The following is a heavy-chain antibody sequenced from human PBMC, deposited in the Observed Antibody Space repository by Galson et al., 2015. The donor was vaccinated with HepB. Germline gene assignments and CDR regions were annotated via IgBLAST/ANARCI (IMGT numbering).Heavy chain of an antibody. Sequence: LRLSCAASGFTFSSYTMNWVRQAPGKGLEWVSSISSSSEYIYYADSLKGRFTISRDNAKNSLYLQMNSLSAEDTAVYYCARTPRINTIVGGWFDPWGQGTLVTVSS. CDR3: ARTPRINTIVGGWFDP. J-gene: IGHJ5*02. CDR2: ISSSSEYI. CDR1: GFTFSSYT. D-gene: IGHD3-22*01. V-gene: IGHV3-21*06.